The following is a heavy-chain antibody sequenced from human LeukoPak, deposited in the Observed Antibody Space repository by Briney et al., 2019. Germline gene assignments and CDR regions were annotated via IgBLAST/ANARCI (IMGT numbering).Heavy chain of an antibody. J-gene: IGHJ4*02. CDR2: ISSSTSYI. D-gene: IGHD3-10*01. Sequence: GGSLRLSCAASGFTFSSYTMNWVRRAPGKGLEWVSSISSSTSYIYYSDSVKDRCTVSRDNVKNSLYLQMNSLRAEDTAVYYCARDRPNYYASGSYYGIDYWGQGTLLTVSS. CDR3: ARDRPNYYASGSYYGIDY. CDR1: GFTFSSYT. V-gene: IGHV3-21*01.